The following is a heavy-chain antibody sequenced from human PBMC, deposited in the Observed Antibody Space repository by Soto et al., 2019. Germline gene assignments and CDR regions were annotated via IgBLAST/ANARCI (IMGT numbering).Heavy chain of an antibody. CDR1: GDSITSGTYY. J-gene: IGHJ4*02. V-gene: IGHV4-39*01. CDR2: IYDKGNN. CDR3: ARSYSGLEWLRLGYFDY. D-gene: IGHD5-12*01. Sequence: QVQLQQSGPRLVKPSETLSLTCTVSGDSITSGTYYWAWIRQPPGKGLEWIASIYDKGNNVYNPSLSSRVTIATDTAKNQFSLNLTSVTAADTSVYYCARSYSGLEWLRLGYFDYWGLGSLVTVSS.